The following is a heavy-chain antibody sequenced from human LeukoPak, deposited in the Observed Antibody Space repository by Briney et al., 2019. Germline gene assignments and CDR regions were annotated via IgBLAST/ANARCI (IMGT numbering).Heavy chain of an antibody. CDR2: INDRGSET. V-gene: IGHV3-7*03. CDR1: GFTISGFW. CDR3: ASGGHVDY. J-gene: IGHJ4*02. D-gene: IGHD3-10*01. Sequence: GSLRLSCAASGFTISGFWMTWVRQAPGRGLEWVANINDRGSETYYQDSVNGRFTISRDKANNSLYLQMNNLTAADTAVYFCASGGHVDYLGAGTVVTVSS.